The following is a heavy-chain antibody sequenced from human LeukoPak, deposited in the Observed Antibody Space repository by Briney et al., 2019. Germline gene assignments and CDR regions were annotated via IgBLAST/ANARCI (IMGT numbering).Heavy chain of an antibody. D-gene: IGHD3-22*01. CDR3: AKGMQYNSYGYYYEAFDY. J-gene: IGHJ4*02. V-gene: IGHV3-43*01. Sequence: RGSLRLSCAASGFTFDDLTMRWVRPAPGKGLEWVCLIISFGDSTFYADSLKGPCTLPRDHSKISIYLEMNSLRSEDTALYYCAKGMQYNSYGYYYEAFDYWGQGTLVTVSS. CDR2: IISFGDST. CDR1: GFTFDDLT.